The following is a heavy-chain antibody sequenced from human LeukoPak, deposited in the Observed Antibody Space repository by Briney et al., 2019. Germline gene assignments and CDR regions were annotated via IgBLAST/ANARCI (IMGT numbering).Heavy chain of an antibody. Sequence: RPSETLSLTCTVSGGSIVSYYWSWIRQPPGKGLEWIGYIYYSGSTNYSPSLKSRVTISVDTSKNQFSLKLRSLTAADTAVYYCARHVGYGNNWFDPWGQGTLVTVSS. CDR1: GGSIVSYY. CDR3: ARHVGYGNNWFDP. V-gene: IGHV4-59*08. CDR2: IYYSGST. D-gene: IGHD5-18*01. J-gene: IGHJ5*02.